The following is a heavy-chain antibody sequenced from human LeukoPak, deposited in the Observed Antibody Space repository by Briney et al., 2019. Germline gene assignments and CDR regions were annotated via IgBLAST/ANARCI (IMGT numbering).Heavy chain of an antibody. Sequence: PGESLRLSCAASGFTFSDYYMSWIRQAPGKGLEWVSYISGSGTIYYADSVKGRFTISRDNAKNSLDLQMNSLIVEDTAVYYCVRRRGPAYGVLDYWGQGPLVTVSP. V-gene: IGHV3-11*01. J-gene: IGHJ4*02. CDR3: VRRRGPAYGVLDY. CDR1: GFTFSDYY. CDR2: ISGSGTI. D-gene: IGHD2-8*01.